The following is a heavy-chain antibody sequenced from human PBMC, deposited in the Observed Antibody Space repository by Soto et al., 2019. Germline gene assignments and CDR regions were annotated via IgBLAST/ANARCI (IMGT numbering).Heavy chain of an antibody. J-gene: IGHJ5*02. Sequence: SVKVSCKASGGTFSSYAISWVRQAPGQGLEWMGGIIPIFGTANYAQKFQGRVTITADKSTSTAYMELSSLRSEDTAVYYCARAKEQLVLGWFDPWGQGTLVTVSS. CDR1: GGTFSSYA. D-gene: IGHD6-13*01. V-gene: IGHV1-69*06. CDR2: IIPIFGTA. CDR3: ARAKEQLVLGWFDP.